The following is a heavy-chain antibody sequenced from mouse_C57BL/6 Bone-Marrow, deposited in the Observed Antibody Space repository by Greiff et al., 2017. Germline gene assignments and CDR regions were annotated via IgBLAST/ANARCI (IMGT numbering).Heavy chain of an antibody. J-gene: IGHJ2*01. CDR3: ARSRSPYYFDY. Sequence: QVQLKESGAELVRPGASVKLSCKASGYTFTDYYINWVKQRPGQGLEWIARIYPGSGNTYYNEKFKGKATLTAEKSSSTAYMQLSSLTSEDSAVYLCARSRSPYYFDYWGQGTTLTVSS. CDR1: GYTFTDYY. V-gene: IGHV1-76*01. CDR2: IYPGSGNT.